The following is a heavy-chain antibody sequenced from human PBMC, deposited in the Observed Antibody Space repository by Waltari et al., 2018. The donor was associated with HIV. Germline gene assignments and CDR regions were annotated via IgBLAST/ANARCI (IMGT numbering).Heavy chain of an antibody. CDR1: GDSVSRNSAA. D-gene: IGHD1-1*01. Sequence: QVQLQQSGPGLVKPSQTLSLTCAISGDSVSRNSAAWNWLRQSPSRGLEWLGRTYYRSKWYNDYAVSVKGRITINPDTSKNQFSLQLNSVTPEDTAVYYCVRDWWKDAYYYSGMDVWGQGTTVTVSS. CDR3: VRDWWKDAYYYSGMDV. CDR2: TYYRSKWYN. J-gene: IGHJ6*02. V-gene: IGHV6-1*01.